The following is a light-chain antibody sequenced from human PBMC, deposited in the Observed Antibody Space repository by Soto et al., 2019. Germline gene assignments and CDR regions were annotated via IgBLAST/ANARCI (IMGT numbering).Light chain of an antibody. CDR3: QQAISFPIT. J-gene: IGKJ5*01. CDR1: QGISTY. CDR2: AAS. Sequence: DIQMTQSPSSVSASIGDRVSITCRASQGISTYLGWYQQKPGKDPKLLIYAASSLQTGVPSRFSRSGSGTDFTLTISSLQPEDFGTYDCQQAISFPITFGQVTRLELK. V-gene: IGKV1-12*01.